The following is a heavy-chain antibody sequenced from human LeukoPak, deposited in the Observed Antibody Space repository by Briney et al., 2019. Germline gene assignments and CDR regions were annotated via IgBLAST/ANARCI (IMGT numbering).Heavy chain of an antibody. Sequence: ASVKVSCKVSGYTLTELSMHWVRQAPGKGLEXXXXXDPEDGETIYAQRFQGRVTMTEDTSTDTAYMELSSLRSEDTAVYYCATVRGIAVANWFDPWGQGTLVTVSS. J-gene: IGHJ5*02. CDR2: XDPEDGET. CDR1: GYTLTELS. D-gene: IGHD6-19*01. V-gene: IGHV1-24*01. CDR3: ATVRGIAVANWFDP.